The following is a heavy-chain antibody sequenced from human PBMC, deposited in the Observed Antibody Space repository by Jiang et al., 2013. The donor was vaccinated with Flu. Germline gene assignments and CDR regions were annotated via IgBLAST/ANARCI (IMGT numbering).Heavy chain of an antibody. CDR2: IYWDDDK. J-gene: IGHJ4*02. D-gene: IGHD3-22*01. CDR3: AHTYYYDTSGKTFDY. V-gene: IGHV2-5*02. CDR1: GFSLTTGGVG. Sequence: PTQTLTLTCTFSGFSLTTGGVGVGWIRQPPGKALEWLALIYWDDDKRYSPSLKSRLTITKDPSKNQVVLTMTNMDPVDTATYYCAHTYYYDTSGKTFDYWGQGTLVTVSS.